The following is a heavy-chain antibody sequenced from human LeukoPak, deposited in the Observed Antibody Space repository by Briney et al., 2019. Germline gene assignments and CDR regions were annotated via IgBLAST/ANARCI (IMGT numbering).Heavy chain of an antibody. J-gene: IGHJ4*02. Sequence: GGSLRLSCAASGFTFSSYAMSWVRQAPGKGLEWVSAISGSGGSTYYADSVKGRFTISRDNSKNTLYLHMNSLRAEDTAVYFCAMDSSGYYGSFAYWGQGTLVTVSS. D-gene: IGHD6-19*01. CDR3: AMDSSGYYGSFAY. CDR2: ISGSGGST. V-gene: IGHV3-23*01. CDR1: GFTFSSYA.